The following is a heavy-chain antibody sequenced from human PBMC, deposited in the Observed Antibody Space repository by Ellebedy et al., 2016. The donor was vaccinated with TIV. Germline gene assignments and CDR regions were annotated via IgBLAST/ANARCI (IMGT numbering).Heavy chain of an antibody. CDR2: LSASCGST. J-gene: IGHJ6*02. CDR3: SKRVTMVREVITYYHYAMDV. CDR1: GFTFNSYA. Sequence: GESLKISCVASGFTFNSYAMSWVRQAPGKGLEWVSSLSASCGSTYYADSVKGRFTISRDNSKNTLYLQMNSLRAEDTAVYYCSKRVTMVREVITYYHYAMDVWGQGTTVTVSS. D-gene: IGHD3-10*01. V-gene: IGHV3-23*01.